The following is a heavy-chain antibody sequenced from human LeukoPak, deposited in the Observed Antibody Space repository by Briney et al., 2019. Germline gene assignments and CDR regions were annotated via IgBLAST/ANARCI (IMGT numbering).Heavy chain of an antibody. Sequence: GGSLRLSCAASGFTFSSYGMHWVRQAPGKGLEWVAVISYDGSNKYYADSVKGRFTISRDNAKNSLYLQMNSLRAEDTALYYCAKDVNYDTLTGYPDYWGQGTLVTVSS. CDR3: AKDVNYDTLTGYPDY. CDR2: ISYDGSNK. D-gene: IGHD3-9*01. J-gene: IGHJ4*02. V-gene: IGHV3-30*18. CDR1: GFTFSSYG.